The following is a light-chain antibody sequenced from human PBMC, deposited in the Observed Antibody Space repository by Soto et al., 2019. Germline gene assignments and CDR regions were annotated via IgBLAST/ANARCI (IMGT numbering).Light chain of an antibody. Sequence: EIVLTQSPGTLSLSPGERATLSCRASQSVSSSYLAWYQQQPGQAPRLLIYGASSRATGIPDRFSGSGSGTDFTLTISRTEPYDFAVYYCQQYGSSPPWTFGQGTKVEIK. CDR2: GAS. CDR3: QQYGSSPPWT. CDR1: QSVSSSY. J-gene: IGKJ1*01. V-gene: IGKV3-20*01.